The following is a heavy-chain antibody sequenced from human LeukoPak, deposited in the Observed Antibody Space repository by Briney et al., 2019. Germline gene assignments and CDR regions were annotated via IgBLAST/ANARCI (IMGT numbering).Heavy chain of an antibody. CDR1: GDTFTGYY. Sequence: ASVKVSCKASGDTFTGYYVHWVRQAPGQGLEWMGIINPSGGSTSYAQKFQGRVTMTRDTSTSTVYMELSSLRSEDTAVYYCASEKYYYDSSGSMGFDYWGQGTLVTVSS. CDR2: INPSGGST. CDR3: ASEKYYYDSSGSMGFDY. J-gene: IGHJ4*02. V-gene: IGHV1-46*01. D-gene: IGHD3-22*01.